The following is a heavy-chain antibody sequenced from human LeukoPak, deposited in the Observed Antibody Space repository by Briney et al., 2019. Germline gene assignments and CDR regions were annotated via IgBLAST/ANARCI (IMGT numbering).Heavy chain of an antibody. Sequence: GGSLRLSCAASGFTFSSYAMSWVRQAPGKGLEWVSSISGSGGSTYYADSVKGRFTISRDNSKNTLYLQMNSLRAEDTAVYSCARASGPFDYWGQGTLVTVSS. D-gene: IGHD3-10*01. CDR2: ISGSGGST. J-gene: IGHJ4*02. CDR1: GFTFSSYA. V-gene: IGHV3-23*01. CDR3: ARASGPFDY.